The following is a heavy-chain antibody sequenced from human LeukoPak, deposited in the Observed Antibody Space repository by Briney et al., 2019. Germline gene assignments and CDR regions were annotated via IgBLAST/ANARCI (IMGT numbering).Heavy chain of an antibody. D-gene: IGHD3-10*01. CDR1: GDSISIYY. Sequence: SETLSLTCSVSGDSISIYYWSWIRQPPGKGLEWIGYIYNSGSTNYNPSLKSRVTISVDTSKNQFSLKLTSVTAADMAVYYCARDRELGYWGQGTLVTVSS. J-gene: IGHJ4*02. CDR3: ARDRELGY. V-gene: IGHV4-59*01. CDR2: IYNSGST.